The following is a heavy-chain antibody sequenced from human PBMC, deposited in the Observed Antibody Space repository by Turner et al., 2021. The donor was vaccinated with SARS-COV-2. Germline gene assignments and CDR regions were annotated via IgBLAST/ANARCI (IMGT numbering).Heavy chain of an antibody. CDR3: ARERRGYYAEY. Sequence: QLQLVESGGGVVQPGRSLRLSCAASGFTFSSYGMHWVRQAPGKGLEWVAVISYDGSNQYYADSVKGRFTISRDDSKNTLYLQMNSLSAEDTAVYHCARERRGYYAEYWGQGSLVTVSS. V-gene: IGHV3-30*03. J-gene: IGHJ4*02. CDR1: GFTFSSYG. CDR2: ISYDGSNQ. D-gene: IGHD3-3*01.